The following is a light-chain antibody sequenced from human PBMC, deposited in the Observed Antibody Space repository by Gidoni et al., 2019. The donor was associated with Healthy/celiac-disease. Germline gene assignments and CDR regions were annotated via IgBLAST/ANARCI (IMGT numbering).Light chain of an antibody. CDR1: QDISNY. Sequence: DIQMTQSPSSLSASVGGRVTITCQASQDISNYLNWYQQKPGKAPKLLIYDASNLETGVPSRFSGSGSGTDFTFTISSLQPEDIATYYCQQYDNPPYTFGQGTKLEIK. V-gene: IGKV1-33*01. J-gene: IGKJ2*01. CDR2: DAS. CDR3: QQYDNPPYT.